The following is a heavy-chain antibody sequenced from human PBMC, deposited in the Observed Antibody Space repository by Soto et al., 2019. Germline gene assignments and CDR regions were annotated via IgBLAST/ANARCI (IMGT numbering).Heavy chain of an antibody. CDR1: GGSISSGGYS. V-gene: IGHV4-30-2*01. D-gene: IGHD3-16*01. Sequence: ASETLCLTCAVSGGSISSGGYSWSWIRQPPGKGLEWIGYIYHSGSTYYNPSLKSRVTISVGRSKNQFSLKLSSVTAADTAVYYCARGPPFHWGQGTLVTVSS. CDR3: ARGPPFH. CDR2: IYHSGST. J-gene: IGHJ4*02.